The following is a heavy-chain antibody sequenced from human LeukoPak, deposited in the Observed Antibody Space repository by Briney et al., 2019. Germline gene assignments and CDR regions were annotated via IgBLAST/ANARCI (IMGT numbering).Heavy chain of an antibody. CDR2: INPNSGGT. D-gene: IGHD6-19*01. J-gene: IGHJ4*02. CDR3: AVPYSSGWYRDY. V-gene: IGHV1-2*02. Sequence: ASVKASCKASGYTFTGYYMHWVRQAPGQGLEWMGWINPNSGGTNYGQKFQGRVTMTRDTSISTAYMELSRLRSDDTAVYYCAVPYSSGWYRDYWGQGTLVTVSS. CDR1: GYTFTGYY.